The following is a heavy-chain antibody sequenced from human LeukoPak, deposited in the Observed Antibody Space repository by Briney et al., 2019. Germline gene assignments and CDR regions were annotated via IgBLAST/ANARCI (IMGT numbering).Heavy chain of an antibody. CDR1: GFTFSSYA. Sequence: GGSLRLSCAASGFTFSSYAMSWVRQAPGKGLEWVSAISGSGGSTYYADSVKGRFTISRDNSKNTLYLQMNSLRAEDTAVYYCAKDLGIAAAGPLFDYWGQGTLVTVPS. V-gene: IGHV3-23*01. CDR3: AKDLGIAAAGPLFDY. CDR2: ISGSGGST. J-gene: IGHJ4*02. D-gene: IGHD6-13*01.